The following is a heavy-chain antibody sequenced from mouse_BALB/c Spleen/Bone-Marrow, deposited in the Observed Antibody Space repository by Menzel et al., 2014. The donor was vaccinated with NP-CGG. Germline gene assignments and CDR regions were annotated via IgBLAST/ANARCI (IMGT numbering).Heavy chain of an antibody. Sequence: VQLQQSGAELVKPGASVKLSCTASGFNIKDTYMHWVKQRSEQGLEWIGRIDTANGNTKYDPKFQGKATITADTSSNTAYLQLSSLTSEDTAVYYCARYGNGLMDYWGQGTSVTVSS. J-gene: IGHJ4*01. CDR3: ARYGNGLMDY. CDR1: GFNIKDTY. CDR2: IDTANGNT. D-gene: IGHD2-1*01. V-gene: IGHV14-3*02.